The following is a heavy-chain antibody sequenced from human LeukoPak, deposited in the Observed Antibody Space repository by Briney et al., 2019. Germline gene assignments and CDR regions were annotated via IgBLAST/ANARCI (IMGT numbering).Heavy chain of an antibody. CDR1: GFIFSNYP. CDR2: ASHIGNNK. CDR3: AREIPNAFDI. Sequence: GGSLRLSCAACGFIFSNYPMHWVRQAPGKGLEWVAVASHIGNNKYYPNAVRGRFTISRDNSKDTLFLQMDSLRTEDTAVYYCAREIPNAFDIWGQGTMVTVSS. V-gene: IGHV3-30-3*01. J-gene: IGHJ3*02.